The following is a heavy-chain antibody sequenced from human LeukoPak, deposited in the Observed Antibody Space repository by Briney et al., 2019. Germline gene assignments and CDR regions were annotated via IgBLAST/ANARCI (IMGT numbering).Heavy chain of an antibody. J-gene: IGHJ4*02. D-gene: IGHD2-2*03. CDR3: ARPPSRGYSSSFEY. Sequence: GASLQISCKASGSSFPTYWIAWVRQLPGKGLEWMGIIYPDESNIRYSPSFQGQVTISADKSISTAYLQWSSLKASDTAMYYCARPPSRGYSSSFEYWGQGTLVTVSS. V-gene: IGHV5-51*01. CDR2: IYPDESNI. CDR1: GSSFPTYW.